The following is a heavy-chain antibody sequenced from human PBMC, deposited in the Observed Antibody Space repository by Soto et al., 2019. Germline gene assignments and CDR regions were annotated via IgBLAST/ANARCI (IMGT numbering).Heavy chain of an antibody. CDR2: VWNDGTNP. Sequence: PGGSLRLSCAASGFTFSSYGMHWVRLAPGRGLEWVALVWNDGTNPYYTDALRGRFTISRDNAKNSLHLQMNSLRAEDTAVYYCTRDASRDSSARGWFDPWGPGTLVTVSS. CDR3: TRDASRDSSARGWFDP. CDR1: GFTFSSYG. D-gene: IGHD6-13*01. V-gene: IGHV3-33*01. J-gene: IGHJ5*02.